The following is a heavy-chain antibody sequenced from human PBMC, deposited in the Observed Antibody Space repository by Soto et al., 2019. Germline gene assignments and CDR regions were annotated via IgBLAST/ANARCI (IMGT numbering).Heavy chain of an antibody. CDR3: AKEVYTYYYGSGSYYKDTVTYYYYGMDV. CDR2: ISFDGSNE. CDR1: GFTFSSHG. J-gene: IGHJ6*02. D-gene: IGHD3-10*01. V-gene: IGHV3-30*18. Sequence: GGSRRRSWAASGFTFSSHGMHWVLQAPGKGLEWVAVISFDGSNEYYADSGKSRVTISRDNSKNTLYLQMNSLRAEDTDVYYCAKEVYTYYYGSGSYYKDTVTYYYYGMDVWGQGTTVTVSS.